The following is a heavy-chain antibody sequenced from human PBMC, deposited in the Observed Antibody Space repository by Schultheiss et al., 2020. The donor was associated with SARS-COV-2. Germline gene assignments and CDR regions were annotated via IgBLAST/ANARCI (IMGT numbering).Heavy chain of an antibody. CDR3: ARHRDGYKLGYYYYGMDV. CDR1: GDSISSYY. D-gene: IGHD5-24*01. V-gene: IGHV4-59*08. Sequence: SETLSLTCTVSGDSISSYYWSWIRQPPGKGLEWIGEINHSGSTNYNPSLKSRVTISVDTSKNQFSLKLSSVTAADTAVYYCARHRDGYKLGYYYYGMDVWGQGTTVTVSS. J-gene: IGHJ6*02. CDR2: INHSGST.